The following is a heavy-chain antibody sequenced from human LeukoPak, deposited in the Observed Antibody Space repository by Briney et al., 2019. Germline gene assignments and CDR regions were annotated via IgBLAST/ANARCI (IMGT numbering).Heavy chain of an antibody. CDR1: GFTFGDAW. CDR2: IKSKADGGTI. Sequence: PGGSLRLSCAAAGFTFGDAWMNWVRQGPGKGLEWVGRIKSKADGGTIDYAAAVKGRFTISRDDSKNTVDLQLNSLKTEDTGVYYCTRYKYGSYYGSYYFDYWGQGTLVTVSS. D-gene: IGHD3-10*01. V-gene: IGHV3-15*01. CDR3: TRYKYGSYYGSYYFDY. J-gene: IGHJ4*02.